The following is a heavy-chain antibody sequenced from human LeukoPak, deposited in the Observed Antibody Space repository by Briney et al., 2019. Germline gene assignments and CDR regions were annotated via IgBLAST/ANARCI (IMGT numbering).Heavy chain of an antibody. D-gene: IGHD6-13*01. CDR1: GFTFSSYG. CDR2: ISSSGSTI. Sequence: PGGSLRLSCAASGFTFSSYGMHWIRQAPGKGLEWVSYISSSGSTIYYADSVKGRFTISRDNAKNSLYLQMNSLRAEDTAVYYCAREGYSKPFDYWGQGTLVTVSS. CDR3: AREGYSKPFDY. V-gene: IGHV3-48*04. J-gene: IGHJ4*02.